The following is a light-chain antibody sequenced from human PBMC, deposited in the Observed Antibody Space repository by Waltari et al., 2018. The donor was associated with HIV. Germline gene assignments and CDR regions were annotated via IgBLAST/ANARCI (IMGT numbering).Light chain of an antibody. J-gene: IGLJ1*01. CDR1: SSDIGYFDY. V-gene: IGLV2-11*01. CDR2: EVN. Sequence: QSALTQPRSVSGSPGQSVTISCTGTSSDIGYFDYVYWYQQFPGKAPKVIIYEVNQRPSGVPDRFTCSKSGITASLTISWLQGEDEADYYGCSYAGAYTYVFGTGTKVTVL. CDR3: CSYAGAYTYV.